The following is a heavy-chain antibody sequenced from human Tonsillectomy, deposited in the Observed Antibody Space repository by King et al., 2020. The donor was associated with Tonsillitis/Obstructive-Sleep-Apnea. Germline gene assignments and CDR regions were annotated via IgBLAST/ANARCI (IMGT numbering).Heavy chain of an antibody. CDR1: GGSISSSSYY. CDR3: ARHKGYMGKWYYFDY. CDR2: IYYSGST. Sequence: LQLQESGPGLVKPSETLSLTCTVSGGSISSSSYYWGWIRQPPGKGLEWIGSIYYSGSTYYNPSLKSRVTISVDTSKNQFSLKLSSVTAADTAVYYCARHKGYMGKWYYFDYWGQGTLVTVSS. D-gene: IGHD5-24*01. J-gene: IGHJ4*02. V-gene: IGHV4-39*01.